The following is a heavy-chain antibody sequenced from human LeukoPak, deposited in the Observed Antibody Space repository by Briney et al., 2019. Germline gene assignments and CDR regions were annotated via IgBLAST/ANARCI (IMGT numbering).Heavy chain of an antibody. CDR2: IYGSETT. CDR1: GDSMSNHF. D-gene: IGHD3-10*01. Sequence: SETLSLTCTVSGDSMSNHFWSWIRQPPGKGLEWIGYIYGSETTNYNPSLKSRVTMSVDTSENQFSLKLSSVTAADTAVYYCAREGGYYGSGSYYKPDYYYYYMDVWGKGTTVTVSS. CDR3: AREGGYYGSGSYYKPDYYYYYMDV. J-gene: IGHJ6*03. V-gene: IGHV4-59*11.